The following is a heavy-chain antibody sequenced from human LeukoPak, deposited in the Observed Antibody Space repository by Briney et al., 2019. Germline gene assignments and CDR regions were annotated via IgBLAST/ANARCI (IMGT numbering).Heavy chain of an antibody. CDR1: GGSISSYF. D-gene: IGHD3-16*01. Sequence: SETLSLTCTVSGGSISSYFWSWIRQPPGKGLEWIGYIYYSGSTNYNPSLKSRVTISVDTSKNQFSLKLSSVTAADTAVYYCATGVWGSLYYFDYWGQGTLVTVSS. V-gene: IGHV4-59*01. CDR3: ATGVWGSLYYFDY. CDR2: IYYSGST. J-gene: IGHJ4*02.